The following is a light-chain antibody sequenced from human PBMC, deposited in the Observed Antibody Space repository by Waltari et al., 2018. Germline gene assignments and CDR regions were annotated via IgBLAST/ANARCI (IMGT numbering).Light chain of an antibody. CDR3: QQGDSLPPT. V-gene: IGKV1-12*01. J-gene: IGKJ1*01. CDR2: DVS. Sequence: DIKMTQSPSSVSASVGDRVTITCRASQDVTKYIAWYQQKPGRAPKVLIFDVSTLQSGVPSRFSGSGSGTEFSLTISSLQPEDFATYYCQQGDSLPPTFGQGTKVEI. CDR1: QDVTKY.